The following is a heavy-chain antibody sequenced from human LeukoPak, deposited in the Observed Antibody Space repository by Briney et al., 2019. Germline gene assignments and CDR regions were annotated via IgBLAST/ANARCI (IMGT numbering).Heavy chain of an antibody. CDR1: GFTVSNNY. J-gene: IGHJ4*02. V-gene: IGHV3-53*01. CDR2: IYSGGTT. CDR3: ARDPPGIAASVSGG. D-gene: IGHD6-13*01. Sequence: GGSLRLSCKASGFTVSNNYMNWVRQAPGKGLEWVALIYSGGTTNYADSVKGPFTISRDNSKNTLYLQMTNVRVEDTAVYYCARDPPGIAASVSGGGGQGTLVTVSS.